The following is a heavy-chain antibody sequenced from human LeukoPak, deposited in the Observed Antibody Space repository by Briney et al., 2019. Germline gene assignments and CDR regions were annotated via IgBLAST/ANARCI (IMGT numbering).Heavy chain of an antibody. J-gene: IGHJ3*02. Sequence: GRSLRLSCAASGFTFSSYGMHWVRQAPGKGLEWVAVISYDGSNKYYADSVKGRFTISRDNSKNTLYLQMNSLRAEDTAVYYCAKDFNADDAFDIWGQGTIVTVSS. CDR2: ISYDGSNK. V-gene: IGHV3-30*18. CDR1: GFTFSSYG. CDR3: AKDFNADDAFDI.